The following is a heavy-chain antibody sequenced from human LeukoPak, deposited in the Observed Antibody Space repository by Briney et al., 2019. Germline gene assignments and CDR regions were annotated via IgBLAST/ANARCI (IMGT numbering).Heavy chain of an antibody. CDR2: INAANGST. Sequence: GASVKVSCKASGYSFTDYAMHWVRQAPGQRLEWMGWINAANGSTKYSQKFQGRVTITRDTSASRAYMELSSLRSEDTAVYYCARGGPNTYYDFWSGYYHYWGQGTLVTVSS. V-gene: IGHV1-3*01. CDR3: ARGGPNTYYDFWSGYYHY. J-gene: IGHJ4*02. CDR1: GYSFTDYA. D-gene: IGHD3-3*01.